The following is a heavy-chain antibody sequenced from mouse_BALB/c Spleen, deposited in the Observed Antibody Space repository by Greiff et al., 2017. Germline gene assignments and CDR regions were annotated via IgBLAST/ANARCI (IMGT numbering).Heavy chain of an antibody. J-gene: IGHJ3*01. Sequence: EVMLVESGGGLVQPGGSLKLSCAASGFTFSSYTMSWVRQTPEKRLEWVAYISNGGGSTYYPDTVKGRFTISRDNAKNTLYLQMSILKSEDTAMYFCARSPGYVGTAWFAYWGQGTLVTVSA. D-gene: IGHD1-2*01. CDR1: GFTFSSYT. V-gene: IGHV5-12-2*01. CDR3: ARSPGYVGTAWFAY. CDR2: ISNGGGST.